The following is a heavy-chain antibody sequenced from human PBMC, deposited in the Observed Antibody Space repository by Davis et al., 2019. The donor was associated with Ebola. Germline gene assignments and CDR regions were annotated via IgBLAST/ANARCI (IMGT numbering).Heavy chain of an antibody. J-gene: IGHJ3*02. Sequence: PSETLSLTCTVSGGSISSYYWSWIRQPPGKGLEWIGYIYYSGSTYYNPSLKSRVTISVDTSKNQFSLKLSSVTAADTAVYYCASGSTIFGVADAFDIWGQGTMVTVSS. V-gene: IGHV4-59*01. CDR1: GGSISSYY. D-gene: IGHD3-3*01. CDR3: ASGSTIFGVADAFDI. CDR2: IYYSGST.